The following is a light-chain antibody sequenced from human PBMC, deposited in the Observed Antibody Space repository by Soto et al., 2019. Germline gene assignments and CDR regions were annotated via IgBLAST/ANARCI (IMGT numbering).Light chain of an antibody. CDR1: QAVSTW. CDR3: QQSHSFPRT. CDR2: AAS. Sequence: DIQMTQSPSFVSASVGDRVTITCRASQAVSTWLAWCQQKPGDAPKLLIYAASTLQSGVPSRFSGSGSGTDFTLTIRNLQPEDFATYYCQQSHSFPRTFGGGTKVDIK. V-gene: IGKV1-12*01. J-gene: IGKJ4*01.